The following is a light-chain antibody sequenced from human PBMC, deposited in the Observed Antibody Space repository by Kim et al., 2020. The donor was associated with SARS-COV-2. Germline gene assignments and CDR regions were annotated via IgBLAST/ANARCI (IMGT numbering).Light chain of an antibody. J-gene: IGLJ1*01. Sequence: GQRVIISCSGSSSNIGSNYVYWYQHLPGTAPKLLIYRNNQRPSGVPDRFSGSKSGTSASLAISGLRSEDEADYYCAAWDDSLSAYVFGTGTKVTVL. CDR2: RNN. V-gene: IGLV1-47*01. CDR1: SSNIGSNY. CDR3: AAWDDSLSAYV.